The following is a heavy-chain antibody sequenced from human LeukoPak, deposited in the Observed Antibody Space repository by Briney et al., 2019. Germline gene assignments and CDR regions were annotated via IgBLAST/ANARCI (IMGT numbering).Heavy chain of an antibody. V-gene: IGHV3-33*01. CDR1: GFIFSSYG. CDR2: IWYDASNK. D-gene: IGHD2-15*01. Sequence: PGGSLRLSCAASGFIFSSYGMHWVRQAPGKGLDWVAVIWYDASNKYYADSVKGRFTISRDDSKNTLYLQMNSLTAEDTAVYYCARAYCSGGFCYPPDGYWGQGTLVTVYS. J-gene: IGHJ4*02. CDR3: ARAYCSGGFCYPPDGY.